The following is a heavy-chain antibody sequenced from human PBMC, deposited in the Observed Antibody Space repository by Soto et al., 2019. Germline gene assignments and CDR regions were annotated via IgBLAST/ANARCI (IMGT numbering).Heavy chain of an antibody. CDR3: ARFSAFTNTYTTFYYFDF. CDR1: GGSISSNTYY. CDR2: IYYSGIT. D-gene: IGHD3-16*01. Sequence: SETLSLTCVVSGGSISSNTYYWAWIRQAPGKGLEWIGTIYYSGITYYNPSLKSRLTIFLDTSKNQFSLKLRSVTAADTAVYYCARFSAFTNTYTTFYYFDFWGQGTLVTVSS. J-gene: IGHJ4*02. V-gene: IGHV4-39*07.